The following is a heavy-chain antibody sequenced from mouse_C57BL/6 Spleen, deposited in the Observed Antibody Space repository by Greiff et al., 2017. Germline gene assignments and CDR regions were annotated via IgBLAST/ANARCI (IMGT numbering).Heavy chain of an antibody. D-gene: IGHD1-1*01. CDR2: IYPRSGNT. CDR3: ASDDYYGGSPWLMDY. J-gene: IGHJ4*01. V-gene: IGHV1-81*01. Sequence: QVQLQQSGAELARPGASVKLSCKASGYTFTSYGISWVKQRTGQGLEWIGEIYPRSGNTYYNEKFKGKATLTADKSSSTAYMKLRSLTSEDSAVYLCASDDYYGGSPWLMDYWGQGTSVTVSS. CDR1: GYTFTSYG.